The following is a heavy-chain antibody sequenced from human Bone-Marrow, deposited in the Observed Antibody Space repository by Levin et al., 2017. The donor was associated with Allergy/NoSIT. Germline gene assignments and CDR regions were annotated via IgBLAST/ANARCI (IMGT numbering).Heavy chain of an antibody. J-gene: IGHJ4*02. Sequence: ASVKVSCKASGYTFTGHFMHWVRQAPGQGLEWMGWINPKSGGSHFAPKFLGRVTLTRDTSISTVYMELTKVKSNDTALYFCAREGHLGLADNLDFWGQGTLVTVSS. CDR1: GYTFTGHF. CDR2: INPKSGGS. CDR3: AREGHLGLADNLDF. V-gene: IGHV1-2*02. D-gene: IGHD3-16*01.